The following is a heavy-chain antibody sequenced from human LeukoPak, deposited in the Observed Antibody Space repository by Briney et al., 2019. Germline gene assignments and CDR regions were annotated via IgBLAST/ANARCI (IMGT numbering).Heavy chain of an antibody. V-gene: IGHV3-15*01. CDR2: IKSKTDGGTT. CDR3: TTPYYYDSSGYYYVDY. D-gene: IGHD3-22*01. CDR1: GFTFSNYA. J-gene: IGHJ4*02. Sequence: PGGSLRLSCAASGFTFSNYAMNWVRQAPGKGLEWVGRIKSKTDGGTTDYAAPVKGRFTISRDDSKNTLYLQMNSLKTEDTAVYYCTTPYYYDSSGYYYVDYWGQGTLVTVSS.